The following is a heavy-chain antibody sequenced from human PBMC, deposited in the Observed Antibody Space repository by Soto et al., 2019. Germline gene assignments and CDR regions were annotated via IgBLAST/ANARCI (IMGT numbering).Heavy chain of an antibody. V-gene: IGHV3-33*05. CDR1: GFPFREFG. D-gene: IGHD2-15*01. CDR2: ISYDGSD. CDR3: ARRCTYCLDF. Sequence: QMQLVESGGGVVQPGRSLRLSCVASGFPFREFGMHWVRQAPGKGLEWVALISYDGSDYADSVKGRFTISRADSRDTLFLHMDNLRPDDTGFYYCARRCTYCLDFWGQGTLVAVSS. J-gene: IGHJ4*02.